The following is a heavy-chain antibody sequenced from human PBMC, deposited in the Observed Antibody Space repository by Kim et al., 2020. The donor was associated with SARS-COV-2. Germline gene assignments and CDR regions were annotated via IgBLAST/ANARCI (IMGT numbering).Heavy chain of an antibody. CDR3: ARGPGPFDI. V-gene: IGHV3-7*01. CDR2: IKEDGSDK. Sequence: GGSLRLSCAVSGFTFSSYWMNWVRQAPGKGLEWVATIKEDGSDKYYVDSVKGRFTISRDNAKNSLYLQMNSLRAEDTAVYYCARGPGPFDIWGQGTMVTVSS. CDR1: GFTFSSYW. J-gene: IGHJ3*02.